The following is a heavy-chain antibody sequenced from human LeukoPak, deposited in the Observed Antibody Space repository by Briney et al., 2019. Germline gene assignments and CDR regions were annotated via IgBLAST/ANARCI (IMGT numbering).Heavy chain of an antibody. D-gene: IGHD3-10*01. CDR2: ISWNSGTL. CDR1: GFTFDDYA. J-gene: IGHJ3*01. Sequence: QPGGSLRLSYAASGFTFDDYAMHWVRQAPGKGLEWVSGISWNSGTLVYGDSVKGRFTISRDNAKNSLFLQMNSLTTEDTALYFCAKVADSGSLPPNLDGFEVWGQGTMVTASS. CDR3: AKVADSGSLPPNLDGFEV. V-gene: IGHV3-9*01.